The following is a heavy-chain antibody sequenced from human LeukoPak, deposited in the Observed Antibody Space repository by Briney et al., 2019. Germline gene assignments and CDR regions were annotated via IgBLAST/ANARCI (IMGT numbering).Heavy chain of an antibody. J-gene: IGHJ4*02. D-gene: IGHD1-26*01. CDR3: ATYLREGGATWGTEPFDY. V-gene: IGHV3-23*01. Sequence: PGGSLRLSCAASGFTFSSYAMSWVRQAPGKGLEWVSAISGTGGSTYYADSVKGRFTISRDNSKNTLYLQMNNLRAEDTALYYCATYLREGGATWGTEPFDYWGQGTLVTVSS. CDR1: GFTFSSYA. CDR2: ISGTGGST.